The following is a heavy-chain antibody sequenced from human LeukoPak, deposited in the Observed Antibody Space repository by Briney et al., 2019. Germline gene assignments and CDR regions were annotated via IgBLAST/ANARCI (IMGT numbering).Heavy chain of an antibody. Sequence: GASVKVSCKASGHTFTSYDINWVRQATGQGLEWMGWMNPNSGNTGYAQKFQGRVTMTRNTSISTAYMELSSLRSEDTAVYYCAREVATRRTTVILDAFDIWGQGTMVTVSS. CDR2: MNPNSGNT. D-gene: IGHD4-17*01. CDR3: AREVATRRTTVILDAFDI. CDR1: GHTFTSYD. V-gene: IGHV1-8*01. J-gene: IGHJ3*02.